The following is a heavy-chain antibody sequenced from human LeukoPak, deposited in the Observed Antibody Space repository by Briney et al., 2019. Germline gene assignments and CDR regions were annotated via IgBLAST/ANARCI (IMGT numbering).Heavy chain of an antibody. CDR3: AIHWHAGTYQPFDV. CDR2: ISTYNSDK. D-gene: IGHD1-26*01. CDR1: GYTFTNYG. J-gene: IGHJ4*02. V-gene: IGHV1-18*01. Sequence: ASVKVSCKASGYTFTNYGIIWVRQAPGQGPEWVGWISTYNSDKGYAQNLQGRLTLTRDTSTNTAYMDLRSLRSDDTAVYYCAIHWHAGTYQPFDVWGQGTLVTVSS.